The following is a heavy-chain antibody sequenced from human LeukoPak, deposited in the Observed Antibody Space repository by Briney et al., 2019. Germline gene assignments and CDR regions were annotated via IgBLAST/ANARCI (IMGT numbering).Heavy chain of an antibody. D-gene: IGHD5-18*01. V-gene: IGHV3-30*18. CDR3: AKDLQRGYSSSYYYYGMDV. Sequence: QSGGSLSLSCAASGFTFSSYCMHWVRQAPGKGLEWVAVISYDGSTKYYAYSVKGRFTISRDNSKSTLYLQMNSLRAEDTAVYYCAKDLQRGYSSSYYYYGMDVWGQGTTVTVSS. CDR1: GFTFSSYC. CDR2: ISYDGSTK. J-gene: IGHJ6*02.